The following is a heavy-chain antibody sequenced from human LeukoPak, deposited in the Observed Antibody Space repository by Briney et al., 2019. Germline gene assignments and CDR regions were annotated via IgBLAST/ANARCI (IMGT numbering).Heavy chain of an antibody. J-gene: IGHJ5*02. CDR2: INHSGST. CDR3: ARGGYCGSGNDFRFDP. D-gene: IGHD3-10*01. Sequence: SETLSLTCAVYGGSFSGYYWSWIRQPPGKGLEWIGEINHSGSTNYNPSLKSRVTMSVDTSKNQFSLKLSSVTAADTAVYYCARGGYCGSGNDFRFDPWGQGTLVTVSS. CDR1: GGSFSGYY. V-gene: IGHV4-34*01.